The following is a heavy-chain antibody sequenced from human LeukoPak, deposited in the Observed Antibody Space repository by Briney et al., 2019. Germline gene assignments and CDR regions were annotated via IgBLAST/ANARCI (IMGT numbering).Heavy chain of an antibody. V-gene: IGHV4-4*07. Sequence: PSETLSLTCTVSGGSISSYYWSWIRQPAGKGLEWIGRIYTSGSTNYNPSLKSRVTMSVDTSKNQFSLKLSSVTAADTAVYYCARDQPAGYSSGWYPVAYDYWGQGTLVTVSS. D-gene: IGHD6-19*01. J-gene: IGHJ4*02. CDR2: IYTSGST. CDR3: ARDQPAGYSSGWYPVAYDY. CDR1: GGSISSYY.